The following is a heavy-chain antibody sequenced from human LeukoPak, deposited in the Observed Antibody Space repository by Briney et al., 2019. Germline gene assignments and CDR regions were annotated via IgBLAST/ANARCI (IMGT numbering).Heavy chain of an antibody. V-gene: IGHV4-39*01. J-gene: IGHJ4*02. Sequence: SGTLSLTCTVSGGSISSGTYYWAWIRQPPGKGPEWIGTIHYSGDTYYNPSLKSRVTISADTSKNQFSLTLGSVSATDTAVYYCVSPRGFSYGYFDYWGQGTLVTVSS. CDR2: IHYSGDT. CDR1: GGSISSGTYY. CDR3: VSPRGFSYGYFDY. D-gene: IGHD5-18*01.